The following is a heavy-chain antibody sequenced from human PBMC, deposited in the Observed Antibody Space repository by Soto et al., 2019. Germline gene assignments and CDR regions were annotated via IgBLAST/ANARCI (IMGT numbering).Heavy chain of an antibody. CDR3: ARLKGTRYFDF. J-gene: IGHJ4*02. CDR1: GAANTTGGYS. V-gene: IGHV4-30-2*01. Sequence: LSLTCAISGAANTTGGYSWSWMRQPPGKGLQWIGYIYHTGSGNYNPSLKGRVTMSFDTSTNDFSLKLNSVTAADTAVYFCARLKGTRYFDFWGPGVLVTVSS. CDR2: IYHTGSG. D-gene: IGHD3-10*01.